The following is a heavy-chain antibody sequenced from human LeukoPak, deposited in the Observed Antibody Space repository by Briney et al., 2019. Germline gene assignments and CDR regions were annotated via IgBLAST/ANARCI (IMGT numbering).Heavy chain of an antibody. D-gene: IGHD4-17*01. CDR3: AREAVTYYFDN. CDR2: INPNTGDT. CDR1: GYTFTDYY. V-gene: IGHV1-2*02. Sequence: GASVKVSCKASGYTFTDYYMHWVRQAPGQGPEWMGWINPNTGDTKYAQKFQGRVTMTRDTSISTAHMELSRLRSDDTAVYYCAREAVTYYFDNWGQGTLVSVSS. J-gene: IGHJ4*02.